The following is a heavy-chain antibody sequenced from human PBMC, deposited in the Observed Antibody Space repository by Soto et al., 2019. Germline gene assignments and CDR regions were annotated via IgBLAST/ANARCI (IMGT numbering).Heavy chain of an antibody. V-gene: IGHV4-30-4*01. CDR1: GGSISSGDYY. CDR2: IYYSGST. Sequence: QVQLQESGPGLVKPSQTLSLTCTVSGGSISSGDYYWSWIRQPPGKGLEWIGYIYYSGSTYYNPSLKSRVNISADTSKNQFSLKLSSVTAADTAMYYCARYPGVGYFDYWGQGTSVTVSS. CDR3: ARYPGVGYFDY. J-gene: IGHJ4*02. D-gene: IGHD3-3*01.